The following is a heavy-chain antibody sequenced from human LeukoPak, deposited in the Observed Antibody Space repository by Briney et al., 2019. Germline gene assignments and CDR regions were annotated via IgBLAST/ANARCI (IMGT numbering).Heavy chain of an antibody. J-gene: IGHJ3*02. CDR3: ARGGSYLSAFDI. CDR1: GLTFRSYA. D-gene: IGHD1-26*01. CDR2: ISGSGGST. Sequence: GGSLRLSCAASGLTFRSYAMNWVRQAPGKGLEWVSAISGSGGSTYYADSVKGRFTISRDNSKNTLYLQMNSLRAEDTAVYYCARGGSYLSAFDIWGQGTMVTVSS. V-gene: IGHV3-23*01.